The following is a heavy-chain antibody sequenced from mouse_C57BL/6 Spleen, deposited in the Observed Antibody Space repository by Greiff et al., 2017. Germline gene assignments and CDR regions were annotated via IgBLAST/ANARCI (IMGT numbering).Heavy chain of an antibody. CDR1: GYTFTGYW. CDR2: ILPGSGCT. D-gene: IGHD1-1*01. J-gene: IGHJ2*01. V-gene: IGHV1-9*01. Sequence: VQLQQSGAELMKPGASVKLSCKATGYTFTGYWIEWVKQRPGHGLEWIGEILPGSGCTNYNEKFKGKATFTADTSSNTAYMQLSSLTTEDSAIDYCAISTTVVVDYWGQGTTLTVSS. CDR3: AISTTVVVDY.